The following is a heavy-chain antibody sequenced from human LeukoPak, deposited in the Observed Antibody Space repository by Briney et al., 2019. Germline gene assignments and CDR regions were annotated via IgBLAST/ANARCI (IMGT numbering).Heavy chain of an antibody. D-gene: IGHD3-10*02. Sequence: SGGSLRLSCAASGFTFSSYSMNWVRQAPGKGLEWVLSISSSSSYIYYADSVKGRFTISRDNAKNSLYLQMNSLGAEDTAVYYCARVSMLFSYYYYMDVWGKGTTVTVSS. V-gene: IGHV3-21*01. J-gene: IGHJ6*03. CDR1: GFTFSSYS. CDR3: ARVSMLFSYYYYMDV. CDR2: ISSSSSYI.